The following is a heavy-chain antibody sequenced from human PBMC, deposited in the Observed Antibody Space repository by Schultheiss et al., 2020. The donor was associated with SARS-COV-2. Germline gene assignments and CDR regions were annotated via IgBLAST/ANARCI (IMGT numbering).Heavy chain of an antibody. Sequence: GGSLRLSCVASGFTFSNYWMYWVRQAPGKGLVWVSRIKSDGSRTNYADSVKGRFTIFRDNAKNTLYLQMNSLRAEDTAVYYCARGYPSSGWPNGMDVWGQGTTVTVSS. V-gene: IGHV3-74*01. CDR2: IKSDGSRT. D-gene: IGHD6-19*01. J-gene: IGHJ6*02. CDR3: ARGYPSSGWPNGMDV. CDR1: GFTFSNYW.